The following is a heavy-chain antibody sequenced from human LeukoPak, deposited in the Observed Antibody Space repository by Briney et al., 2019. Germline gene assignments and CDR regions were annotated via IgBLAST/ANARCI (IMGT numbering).Heavy chain of an antibody. CDR1: GGSMSSYY. J-gene: IGHJ4*02. V-gene: IGHV4-59*08. D-gene: IGHD6-19*01. Sequence: SETLSLTCTVSGGSMSSYYWSWIRQPPGKGLEWIGYIYYNGKTDYSPSLNSRVTISVDTSRNQFSLKLNSVTAADTAVYYCARGGWSVDYWGQGTLVTVSS. CDR2: IYYNGKT. CDR3: ARGGWSVDY.